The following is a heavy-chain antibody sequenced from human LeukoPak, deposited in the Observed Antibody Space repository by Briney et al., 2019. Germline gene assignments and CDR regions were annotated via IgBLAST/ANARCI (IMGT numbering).Heavy chain of an antibody. D-gene: IGHD3-3*01. J-gene: IGHJ4*02. Sequence: PGGSLRLSCEASGFTFSSYDMHWVRQAPGKGLEWVAFIRYDGSYTYYADSVKGRFTISRDNAKNSLYLQMNSLRAEDTAVYYCARAGEYDFWGPDYWGQGTLVTVSS. CDR2: IRYDGSYT. CDR1: GFTFSSYD. V-gene: IGHV3-30*02. CDR3: ARAGEYDFWGPDY.